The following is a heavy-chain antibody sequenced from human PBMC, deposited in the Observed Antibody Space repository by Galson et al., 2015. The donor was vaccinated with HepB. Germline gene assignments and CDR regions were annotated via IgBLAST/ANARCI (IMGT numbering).Heavy chain of an antibody. D-gene: IGHD3-3*01. CDR3: ARRGIGSGYLWFDP. J-gene: IGHJ5*02. CDR2: MNPNSGNT. Sequence: SVKVSCKASGYTFTSYDINWVRQATGQGLEWMGWMNPNSGNTGYAQKFQGRVTMTRNTSISTAYMELSSLRSEDTAVYYCARRGIGSGYLWFDPWGQGTLVTVSS. V-gene: IGHV1-8*01. CDR1: GYTFTSYD.